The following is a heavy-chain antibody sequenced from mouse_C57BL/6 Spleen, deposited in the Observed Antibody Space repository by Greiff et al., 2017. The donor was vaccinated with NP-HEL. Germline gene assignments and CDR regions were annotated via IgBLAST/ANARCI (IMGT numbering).Heavy chain of an antibody. V-gene: IGHV5-6*01. CDR1: GFTFSSYG. J-gene: IGHJ4*01. Sequence: EVQVVESGGDLVKPGGSLKLSCAASGFTFSSYGMSWVRQTPDKRLEWVATISSGGSYTYYPDSVKGRFTISRDNAKNTLYLQMSSLKSEDTAMYYCARHWSNYDAMDYWGQGTSVTVSS. CDR2: ISSGGSYT. CDR3: ARHWSNYDAMDY. D-gene: IGHD2-5*01.